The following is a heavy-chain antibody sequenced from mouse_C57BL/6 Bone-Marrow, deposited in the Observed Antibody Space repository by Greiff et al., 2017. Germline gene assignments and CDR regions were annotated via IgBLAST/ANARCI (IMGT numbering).Heavy chain of an antibody. Sequence: EVQLQESVAELVRPGASVKLSCTASGFNIKNTYMPWVKQRPEQGLEWIGRIDPANGHTKYAPKFQGKATITADTSSNTAYLQLSSLTSEDTAIYYCARGAMDYWGQGTSVTVSS. V-gene: IGHV14-3*01. CDR1: GFNIKNTY. CDR3: ARGAMDY. J-gene: IGHJ4*01. CDR2: IDPANGHT.